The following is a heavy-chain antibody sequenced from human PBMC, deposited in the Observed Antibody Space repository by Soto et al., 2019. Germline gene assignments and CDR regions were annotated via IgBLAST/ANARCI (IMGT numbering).Heavy chain of an antibody. CDR2: IYYSGST. D-gene: IGHD6-13*01. J-gene: IGHJ6*02. CDR1: GGSISSSSYY. Sequence: QLQLQESGPGLVKPSETLSLTCTVSGGSISSSSYYWGWIRQPPGKGLEWIGSIYYSGSTYYNPSLKSRVPKSVDSSKSQFSLKLSYVAAADTAVYYCASMEEEAAGTRPLYYYYYGLDVWGQGTTVTVSS. CDR3: ASMEEEAAGTRPLYYYYYGLDV. V-gene: IGHV4-39*01.